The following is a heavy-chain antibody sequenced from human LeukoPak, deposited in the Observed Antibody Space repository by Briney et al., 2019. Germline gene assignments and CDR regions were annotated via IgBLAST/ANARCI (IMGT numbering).Heavy chain of an antibody. J-gene: IGHJ4*02. CDR1: GYTFTSYS. CDR2: ISAYNGNT. V-gene: IGHV1-18*01. D-gene: IGHD3-22*01. Sequence: ASVKVSCKASGYTFTSYSISWVRQAPGQGLEWMGRISAYNGNTDYAQKFQGRATMTTDTSTSTAYMELRSLRSDDTAMYYCARPAGRDYYDSSGYVLYWGQGTLVTVSS. CDR3: ARPAGRDYYDSSGYVLY.